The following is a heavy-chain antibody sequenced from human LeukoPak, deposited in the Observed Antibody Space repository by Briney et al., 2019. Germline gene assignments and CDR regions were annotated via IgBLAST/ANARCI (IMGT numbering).Heavy chain of an antibody. D-gene: IGHD3-22*01. J-gene: IGHJ4*02. CDR3: ATVAVDSSGYYYGRTFDY. CDR2: FDPEDGET. V-gene: IGHV1-24*01. CDR1: GYTLTGLS. Sequence: ASVKVSCKVSGYTLTGLSMHWVRQAPGKGLEWMGGFDPEDGETIYAQKFQSRVTMTEDTSTDTAYMELSSLRSEDTAVYYCATVAVDSSGYYYGRTFDYWGQGTLVTVSS.